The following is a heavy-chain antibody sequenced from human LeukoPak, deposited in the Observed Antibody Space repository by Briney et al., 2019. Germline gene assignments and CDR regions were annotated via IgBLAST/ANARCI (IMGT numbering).Heavy chain of an antibody. CDR2: ISAYNGNT. V-gene: IGHV1-18*01. CDR1: GYTFTSYG. D-gene: IGHD2-2*02. J-gene: IGHJ3*02. Sequence: GASVKVSCKASGYTFTSYGISWVRQAPGQGLEWMGWISAYNGNTNYAQKLQGRVTMTTDTSTSTAYMELRSLRSDDTAVYYCASSVVPAATPSDAFDIWGQGTMVTVSS. CDR3: ASSVVPAATPSDAFDI.